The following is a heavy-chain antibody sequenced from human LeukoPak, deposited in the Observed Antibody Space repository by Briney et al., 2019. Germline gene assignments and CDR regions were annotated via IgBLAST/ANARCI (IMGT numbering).Heavy chain of an antibody. CDR1: GYSISSGYY. Sequence: SETLSLTCAVSGYSISSGYYWGWIRQPPGKGLEWIGIIYHSGSTYYNPSLKSRVTISADTSKNQFSLKLSSVTAADTAVYYCAAIYDSSGYYAFDIWGQGTMVTVSS. V-gene: IGHV4-38-2*01. CDR2: IYHSGST. J-gene: IGHJ3*02. D-gene: IGHD3-22*01. CDR3: AAIYDSSGYYAFDI.